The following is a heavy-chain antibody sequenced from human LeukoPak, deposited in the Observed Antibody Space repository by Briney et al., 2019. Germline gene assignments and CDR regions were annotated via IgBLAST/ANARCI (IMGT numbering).Heavy chain of an antibody. Sequence: PSETLSLTCTVSGGSISSYYWSWIRQSPGKGLEWIGYIYYTGSTNYNPSLKSRVTISVDTSKNQFSLKLSSVTAADTAVYYCARGTLYRGWSYYLDFWGQGSQVTVSS. D-gene: IGHD6-19*01. CDR3: ARGTLYRGWSYYLDF. V-gene: IGHV4-59*01. CDR1: GGSISSYY. CDR2: IYYTGST. J-gene: IGHJ4*02.